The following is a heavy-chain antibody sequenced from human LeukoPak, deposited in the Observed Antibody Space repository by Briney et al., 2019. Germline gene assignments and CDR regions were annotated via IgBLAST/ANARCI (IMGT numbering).Heavy chain of an antibody. D-gene: IGHD2-15*01. Sequence: SETLSLTCAVYGGSFSGYYWSWIRQPPGKGLEWIGEINHSGSTNYNPSLKSRVTISVDTSKNQFSLKLSSVTAADTAVYYCARGRMVVVAATRVGSRHWFDPWGQGTLVTVSS. V-gene: IGHV4-34*01. CDR2: INHSGST. J-gene: IGHJ5*02. CDR1: GGSFSGYY. CDR3: ARGRMVVVAATRVGSRHWFDP.